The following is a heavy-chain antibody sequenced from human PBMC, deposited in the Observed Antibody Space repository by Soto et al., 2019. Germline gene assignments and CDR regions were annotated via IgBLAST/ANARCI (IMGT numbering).Heavy chain of an antibody. J-gene: IGHJ4*02. Sequence: GWSLRLSYAASGFTFTKSGMSWVRQAPGKGLEWVAGIGGSGRKTYYADSVKGRFSISRDNSKNSLFLQMNSLSADDTAIYYCAKDGLSDSPSAIDYWGLGTLVIVSS. CDR2: IGGSGRKT. D-gene: IGHD6-13*01. V-gene: IGHV3-23*01. CDR1: GFTFTKSG. CDR3: AKDGLSDSPSAIDY.